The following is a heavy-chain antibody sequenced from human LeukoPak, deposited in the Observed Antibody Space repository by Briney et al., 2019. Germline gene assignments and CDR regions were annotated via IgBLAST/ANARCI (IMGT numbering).Heavy chain of an antibody. V-gene: IGHV1-2*02. CDR2: IIPNSGGT. Sequence: SGKPSCKAATHTLTGFYMDWVRQAHGQGLEWIGWIIPNSGGTNYAQKLQGRGTMTRDTSISTAYMELSRLRSDDTAVHYCARDIVVVPAADDAFDIWGQGTMVTVSS. CDR3: ARDIVVVPAADDAFDI. D-gene: IGHD2-2*01. CDR1: THTLTGFY. J-gene: IGHJ3*02.